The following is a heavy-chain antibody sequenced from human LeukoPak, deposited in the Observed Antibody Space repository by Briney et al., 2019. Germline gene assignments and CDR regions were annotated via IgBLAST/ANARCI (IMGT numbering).Heavy chain of an antibody. D-gene: IGHD3-22*01. J-gene: IGHJ3*02. CDR1: GFTFSSYA. V-gene: IGHV3-23*01. Sequence: PGGSLRLSCAASGFTFSSYAMSWVRQAPGKGLEWVSAISGSGGSTYYADSVKGRFTISRDNSKNTLYLQMNSLRAEDTAVYYCAKPYDGSGYPPDAFDIWGQGTMVTVSS. CDR2: ISGSGGST. CDR3: AKPYDGSGYPPDAFDI.